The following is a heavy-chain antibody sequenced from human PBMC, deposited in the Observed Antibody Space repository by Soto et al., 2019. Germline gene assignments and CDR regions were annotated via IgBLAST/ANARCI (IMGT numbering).Heavy chain of an antibody. V-gene: IGHV1-69*01. CDR1: GGTFSSYA. CDR3: AGGGGAGGLGRKASFDY. J-gene: IGHJ4*02. CDR2: IIPIFGTA. Sequence: QVQLVQSGAEVKKPGSSVKVSCKASGGTFSSYAISWVRQAPGQGLEWMGGIIPIFGTANYAQKFQGRVAIPRKESRERASMGVGGLGWEDTAVYSLAGGGGAGGLGRKASFDYWGQGTLVTVSS. D-gene: IGHD7-27*01.